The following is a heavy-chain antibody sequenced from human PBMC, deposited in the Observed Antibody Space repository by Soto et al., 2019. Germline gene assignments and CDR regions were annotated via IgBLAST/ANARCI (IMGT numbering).Heavy chain of an antibody. D-gene: IGHD3-10*01. V-gene: IGHV4-59*01. J-gene: IGHJ6*02. CDR1: GDSINSYY. CDR3: ARGFGGLLWFGELLVRINGMDV. CDR2: IYYSGST. Sequence: PSETLSLTCTVSGDSINSYYWSWIRQPPGKGLEWIGYIYYSGSTNYNPSLKSRVTISVDTSKNQFSLKLSSVTAADTAVYYCARGFGGLLWFGELLVRINGMDVWGQGTTVTVSS.